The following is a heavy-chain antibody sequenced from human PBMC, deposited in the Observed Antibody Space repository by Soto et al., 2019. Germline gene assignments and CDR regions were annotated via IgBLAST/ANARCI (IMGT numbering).Heavy chain of an antibody. CDR1: GYTFTSYG. J-gene: IGHJ4*02. D-gene: IGHD2-15*01. CDR3: ARDELGYCSGGSCSGGI. V-gene: IGHV1-18*01. Sequence: QVQLVQSGAEVKKPGASVKVSCKASGYTFTSYGISWVRQAPGQGLEWMGWISAYNGNTNYAQKLQGRVTMTTATSTSTAYMALRRLSSDDTAVYYCARDELGYCSGGSCSGGIWGQGTLVTVSS. CDR2: ISAYNGNT.